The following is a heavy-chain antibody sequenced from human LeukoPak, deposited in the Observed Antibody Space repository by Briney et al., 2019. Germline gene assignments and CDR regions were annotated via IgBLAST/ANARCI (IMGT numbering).Heavy chain of an antibody. J-gene: IGHJ3*02. CDR2: IYSGGST. CDR1: GFTFTNYG. CDR3: ASSSGWYGDAFDI. Sequence: GSLRLSCAASGFTFTNYGMHWVRQAPGKGLEWVSVIYSGGSTYYADSVKGRFTISRHNSKNTLYLQMNSLRAEDTAVYYCASSSGWYGDAFDIWGQGTMVTVSS. V-gene: IGHV3-NL1*01. D-gene: IGHD6-19*01.